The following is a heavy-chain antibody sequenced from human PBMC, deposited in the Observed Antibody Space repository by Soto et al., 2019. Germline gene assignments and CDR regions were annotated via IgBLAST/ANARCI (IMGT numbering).Heavy chain of an antibody. CDR1: GGSISSSSYY. V-gene: IGHV4-39*01. CDR2: IYYSGST. CDR3: ARHLNSSGWYAPFDY. D-gene: IGHD6-19*01. Sequence: SETLSLTCTVSGGSISSSSYYWGWIRQPPGKGLEWIGSIYYSGSTYYNPSLKSRVTISVDTSKNQFSLKLSSVTAADTAVYYCARHLNSSGWYAPFDYWGQGTLVTVSS. J-gene: IGHJ4*02.